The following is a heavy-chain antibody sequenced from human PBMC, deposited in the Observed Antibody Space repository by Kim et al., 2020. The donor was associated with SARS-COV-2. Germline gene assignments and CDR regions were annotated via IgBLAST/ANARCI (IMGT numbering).Heavy chain of an antibody. CDR1: GVSMTSSNW. D-gene: IGHD3-22*01. Sequence: SETLSLTCAVSGVSMTSSNWWTWVRQPPGRGLEWIGEISHSGSTEYNPALKSRVTISVDKSKNQFSLKLISVTAADTAVYFCARDVSSAWTLRYWLDPWG. CDR2: ISHSGST. J-gene: IGHJ5*02. V-gene: IGHV4-4*02. CDR3: ARDVSSAWTLRYWLDP.